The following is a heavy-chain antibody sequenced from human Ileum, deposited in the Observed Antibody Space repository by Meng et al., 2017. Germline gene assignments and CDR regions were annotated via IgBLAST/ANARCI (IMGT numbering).Heavy chain of an antibody. CDR3: AKGISVIPTAFDH. V-gene: IGHV3-23*01. CDR2: LSASGRTP. CDR1: EFTFNNFA. Sequence: EVTLLESGGSWVQPGGSLTLSCVGSEFTFNNFAMTWVRQTPGKGLEWVASLSASGRTPEYADSVKGRFTVSRDNSKNALFLHMTNLRVADTALYSCAKGISVIPTAFDHWGQGTLVTVSS. J-gene: IGHJ4*02. D-gene: IGHD2/OR15-2a*01.